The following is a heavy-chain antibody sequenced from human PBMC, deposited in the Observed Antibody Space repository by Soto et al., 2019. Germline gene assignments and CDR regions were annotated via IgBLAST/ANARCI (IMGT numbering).Heavy chain of an antibody. Sequence: SETLSLTCTVSGGSISSYYWSWIRQPPWKGLEWIGYIYYSGSTNYNPSLKSRVTISVDTSKNQFSLKLSSVTAADTAVYYCARSLITMVRGVIIPHGWFDPWGQGTLVTVST. D-gene: IGHD3-10*01. V-gene: IGHV4-59*01. J-gene: IGHJ5*02. CDR2: IYYSGST. CDR1: GGSISSYY. CDR3: ARSLITMVRGVIIPHGWFDP.